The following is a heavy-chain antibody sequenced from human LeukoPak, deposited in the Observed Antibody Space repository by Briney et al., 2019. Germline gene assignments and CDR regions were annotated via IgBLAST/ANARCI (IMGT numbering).Heavy chain of an antibody. CDR3: VRDVGYFHFDS. CDR1: GFTFSAYW. J-gene: IGHJ4*02. V-gene: IGHV3-7*01. CDR2: INEDGSQT. D-gene: IGHD1-1*01. Sequence: GGSLRLSCSASGFTFSAYWMTWIRQAPGKGLEWVGHINEDGSQTNYIDSVTGRFTISRDNTKDSLYLQMNSLRAEDTAVYFCVRDVGYFHFDSWGQGILVTVSS.